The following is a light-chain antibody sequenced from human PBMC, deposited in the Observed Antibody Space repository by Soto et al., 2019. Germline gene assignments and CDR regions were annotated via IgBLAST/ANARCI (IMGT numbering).Light chain of an antibody. CDR1: SSDVGAYNW. CDR3: SSYTNTNPVV. CDR2: DVN. V-gene: IGLV2-14*03. Sequence: QSVLTQPASVSGSPGQSITISCTGTSSDVGAYNWVAWYQQHPGKAPKLMICDVNNRPSGVSNRFSGSKSGNTASLTISGLQAEDEGDYYCSSYTNTNPVVFGGGTKLTVL. J-gene: IGLJ3*02.